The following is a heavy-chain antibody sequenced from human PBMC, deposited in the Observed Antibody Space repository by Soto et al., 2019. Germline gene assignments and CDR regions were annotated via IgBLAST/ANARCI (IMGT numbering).Heavy chain of an antibody. CDR3: GRVVIKMAIQSIDY. J-gene: IGHJ4*02. CDR2: VNPGGIT. CDR1: GWSLSGYY. Sequence: XETLSLTCAVYGWSLSGYYWTWIRQPPGKGLEWIGEVNPGGITNYSPSVKSRLTISLDTSKKQVSLEMTSVTAADTAVYYCGRVVIKMAIQSIDYSGPGTLVTVSS. V-gene: IGHV4-34*01.